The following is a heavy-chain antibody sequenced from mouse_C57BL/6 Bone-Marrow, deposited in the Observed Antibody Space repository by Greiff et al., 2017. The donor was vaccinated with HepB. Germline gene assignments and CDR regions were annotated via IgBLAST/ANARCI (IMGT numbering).Heavy chain of an antibody. CDR3: ARVGYGYDGDY. V-gene: IGHV5-4*01. D-gene: IGHD2-2*01. Sequence: EVQWVESGGGLVKPGGSLKLSCAASGFTFSSYAMSWVRQTPEKRLEWVATISDGGSYTYYPDNVKGRFTISRDNAKNNLYLQMSHLKSEDTAMYYCARVGYGYDGDYWGQGTTLTVSS. CDR2: ISDGGSYT. CDR1: GFTFSSYA. J-gene: IGHJ2*01.